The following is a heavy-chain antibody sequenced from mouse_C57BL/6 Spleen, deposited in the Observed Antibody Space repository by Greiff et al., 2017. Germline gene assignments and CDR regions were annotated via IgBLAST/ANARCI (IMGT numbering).Heavy chain of an antibody. J-gene: IGHJ2*01. D-gene: IGHD3-2*02. V-gene: IGHV5-6*01. CDR1: GSTFSSYG. CDR2: ISSGGSYT. Sequence: EVQLVESGGDLVKPGGSLKLSCAASGSTFSSYGMSWVRQTPDKRLEWVATISSGGSYTYYPDSVKGRYTIPRANAKNTLYQQMSSLKSEDTAVYYCARRGESSGYFEYWGQGTTLTVSS. CDR3: ARRGESSGYFEY.